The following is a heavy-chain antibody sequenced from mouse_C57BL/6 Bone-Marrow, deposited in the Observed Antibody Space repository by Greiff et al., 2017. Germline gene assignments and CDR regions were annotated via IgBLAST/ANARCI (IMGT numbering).Heavy chain of an antibody. Sequence: VQRVESGAELVRPGASVKLSCKASGYTFTDYYINWVKQRPGQGLEWIARIYPGSGNTYYNEKFKGKATLTAEKSSSTAYMQLSSLTSEDSAVYFCARLGNWYFDVWGTGTTGTVSS. CDR3: ARLGNWYFDV. CDR1: GYTFTDYY. CDR2: IYPGSGNT. J-gene: IGHJ1*03. V-gene: IGHV1-76*01.